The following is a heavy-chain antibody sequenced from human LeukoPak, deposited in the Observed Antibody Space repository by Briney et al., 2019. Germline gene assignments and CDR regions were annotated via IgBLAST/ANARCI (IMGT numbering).Heavy chain of an antibody. CDR2: IYYSGST. CDR3: ARGGYYGSGSDDAFDI. D-gene: IGHD3-10*01. Sequence: SETLSLTCTVSGGSISISTYYWGWIRQPPGKGLEWIGNIYYSGSTYYNPSLKSRVTISVDTSKNQFSLRLSSVTAADTAVYYCARGGYYGSGSDDAFDIWGQGTMVTVSS. V-gene: IGHV4-39*01. CDR1: GGSISISTYY. J-gene: IGHJ3*02.